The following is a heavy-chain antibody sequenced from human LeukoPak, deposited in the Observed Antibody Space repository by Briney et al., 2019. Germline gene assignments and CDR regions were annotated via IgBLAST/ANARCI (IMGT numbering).Heavy chain of an antibody. J-gene: IGHJ4*02. Sequence: SETLSLTCAVYGGSFSGYYWSWIRQPPGKGLEWIGEINHSGSTNYNPSLKSRVTISVDTSKNQFSLKLSSVTAADTAVYYCARVRFRGIIDYWGQGTLVTVSS. V-gene: IGHV4-34*01. CDR1: GGSFSGYY. CDR3: ARVRFRGIIDY. CDR2: INHSGST. D-gene: IGHD3-10*01.